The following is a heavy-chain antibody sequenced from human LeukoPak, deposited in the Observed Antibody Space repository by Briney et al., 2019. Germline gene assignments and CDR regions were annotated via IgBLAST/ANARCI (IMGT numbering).Heavy chain of an antibody. Sequence: PSETLSLTCTVSGGSISSGDYYWSWIRQPAGKGLEWIGRIYTSGSTNYNPSLKSRVTMSVDTSKNQFSLKLSSVTAADTAVYYCARDYYYFDYWGQGTLVTVSS. D-gene: IGHD3-10*01. J-gene: IGHJ4*02. V-gene: IGHV4-61*02. CDR2: IYTSGST. CDR3: ARDYYYFDY. CDR1: GGSISSGDYY.